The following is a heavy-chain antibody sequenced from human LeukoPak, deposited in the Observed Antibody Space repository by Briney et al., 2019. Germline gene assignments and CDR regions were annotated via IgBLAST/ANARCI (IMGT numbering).Heavy chain of an antibody. J-gene: IGHJ4*02. V-gene: IGHV1-24*01. D-gene: IGHD3-22*01. Sequence: ASVKVSCKVSGYTLTELSMHWVRQAPGKGLEWMGGFDPEDGETVYAQKFQGRVTMTEDTSTDTAYMELSSLRFEDTALYYCATLDDYDRSGYPLGWGQGTLVTVSS. CDR3: ATLDDYDRSGYPLG. CDR1: GYTLTELS. CDR2: FDPEDGET.